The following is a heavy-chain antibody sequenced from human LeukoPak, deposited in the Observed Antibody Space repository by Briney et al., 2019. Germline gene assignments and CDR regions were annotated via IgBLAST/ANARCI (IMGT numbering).Heavy chain of an antibody. V-gene: IGHV3-30*18. CDR2: ISYDGSNK. CDR3: AKDYRDSWAGAFDI. J-gene: IGHJ3*02. CDR1: GFTFSSYG. D-gene: IGHD3-16*02. Sequence: PGGSLRLSCAASGFTFSSYGMHWVRQAPGKGLEWVAVISYDGSNKYYADSVKGRFTISRDNSKNTLYLQMNSLRAEDTAVYYCAKDYRDSWAGAFDIWGQGTMVTVSS.